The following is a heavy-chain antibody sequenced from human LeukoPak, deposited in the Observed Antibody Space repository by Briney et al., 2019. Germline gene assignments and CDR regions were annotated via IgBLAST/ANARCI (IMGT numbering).Heavy chain of an antibody. CDR2: IIPIFGTA. CDR3: AGCPVGYYYYMDV. CDR1: GGTFSSYA. V-gene: IGHV1-69*13. Sequence: SVKVSCKASGGTFSSYAISWVRQAPGQGLEWMGGIIPIFGTANYAQKFQGRVTITADESTSTAYMELSSLRSEDTAVYYCAGCPVGYYYYMDVWGKGTTVTISS. D-gene: IGHD4-23*01. J-gene: IGHJ6*03.